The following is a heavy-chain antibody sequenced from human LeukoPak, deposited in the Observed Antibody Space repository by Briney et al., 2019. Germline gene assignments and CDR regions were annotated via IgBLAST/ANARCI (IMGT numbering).Heavy chain of an antibody. CDR3: ARGGRLYCSSGSCYYFDY. CDR2: IYYSGST. D-gene: IGHD2-15*01. V-gene: IGHV4-59*01. CDR1: GFTFSSYA. Sequence: GSLRLSCAASGFTFSSYAMSWIRQPPGKGLEWIGYIYYSGSTNYNPSFKSRVTISVDTSKNQFSLKLSSVTAADTAVYYCARGGRLYCSSGSCYYFDYWGQGTLVTVSS. J-gene: IGHJ4*02.